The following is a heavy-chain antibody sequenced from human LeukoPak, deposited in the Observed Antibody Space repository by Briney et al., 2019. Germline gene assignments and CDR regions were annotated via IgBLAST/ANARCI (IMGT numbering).Heavy chain of an antibody. CDR3: ARGFPIFRGVTALPYFDY. V-gene: IGHV6-1*01. Sequence: SQTLSLTCAISGDSVSSNSAAWNWIRQSPSRGLEWLGRTYYRSKWINDYAISVKSRITIKPDTSKSQFSLQLNSVTPEDTAVYYCARGFPIFRGVTALPYFDYWGQGTLVTVSS. D-gene: IGHD3-10*01. CDR2: TYYRSKWIN. J-gene: IGHJ4*02. CDR1: GDSVSSNSAA.